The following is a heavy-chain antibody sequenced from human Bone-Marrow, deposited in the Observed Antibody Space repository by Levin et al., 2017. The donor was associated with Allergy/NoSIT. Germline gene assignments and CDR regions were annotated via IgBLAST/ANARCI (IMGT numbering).Heavy chain of an antibody. CDR3: ASENNYAMDV. CDR2: ISSSGSTI. D-gene: IGHD2/OR15-2a*01. CDR1: GFTFSDYY. J-gene: IGHJ6*02. V-gene: IGHV3-11*01. Sequence: GESLKISCAASGFTFSDYYMSWIRQAPGKGLEWISHISSSGSTIYYADSVKGRFTISRDNAKNSLYLQMNSLRAEDTAVYYCASENNYAMDVWGQGTTVIVSS.